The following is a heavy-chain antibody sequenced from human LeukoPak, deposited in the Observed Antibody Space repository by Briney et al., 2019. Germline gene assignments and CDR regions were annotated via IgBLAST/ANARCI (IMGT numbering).Heavy chain of an antibody. D-gene: IGHD6-19*01. CDR2: ISSSGSTI. Sequence: GGSLRLSCAASGFTFSSYEMNWVRQAPGKGLEWVSYISSSGSTIYYADSVKGRFTISRDNAKNSLYLQMNSLKAEDTAVYYCARDTRRYSSGWYTYFDYWGQEPWSPSPQ. CDR1: GFTFSSYE. J-gene: IGHJ4*01. CDR3: ARDTRRYSSGWYTYFDY. V-gene: IGHV3-48*03.